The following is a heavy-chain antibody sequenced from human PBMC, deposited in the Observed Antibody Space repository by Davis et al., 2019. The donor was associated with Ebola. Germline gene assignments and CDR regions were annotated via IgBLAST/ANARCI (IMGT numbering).Heavy chain of an antibody. CDR1: GYTFTGYY. Sequence: ASVKVSCKASGYTFTGYYMHWVRQAPGQGLEWMGWINPNSGGTNYAQKFQGWVTMTRDTSISTAYMELRRLRSDDTAVYYCARDPGVWRKGYYYYYGMDVWGQGTTVTVSS. CDR2: INPNSGGT. J-gene: IGHJ6*02. D-gene: IGHD2-8*01. CDR3: ARDPGVWRKGYYYYYGMDV. V-gene: IGHV1-2*04.